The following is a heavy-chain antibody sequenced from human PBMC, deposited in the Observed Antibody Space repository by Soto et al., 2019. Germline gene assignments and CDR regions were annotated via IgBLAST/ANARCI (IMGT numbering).Heavy chain of an antibody. Sequence: QVQLVESGGALVKPGGSLRLSCAASGFTFSDYYMGWIRQAPGKGLEWVSHMRNSGSTTFYADSVRGRFTISRDNARNTLYLQMNSLRAEDTAIYYCARRRGGYDWTSHIFAFWGQGALVTVSS. D-gene: IGHD1-20*01. CDR2: MRNSGSTT. CDR3: ARRRGGYDWTSHIFAF. V-gene: IGHV3-11*01. J-gene: IGHJ4*02. CDR1: GFTFSDYY.